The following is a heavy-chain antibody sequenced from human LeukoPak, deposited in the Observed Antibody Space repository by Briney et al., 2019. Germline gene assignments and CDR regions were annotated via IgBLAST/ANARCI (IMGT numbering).Heavy chain of an antibody. CDR3: AKTGLRRIAVGSPFDP. CDR2: ISGSGGST. Sequence: GGSLRLSCAASGFTFSSYAMSWVRQAPGKGLEWVSAISGSGGSTYYADSVKGRFTISRDNSKNTLYLQMNSLRAEDTAVYYCAKTGLRRIAVGSPFDPWGQGTLVTVSS. D-gene: IGHD6-19*01. CDR1: GFTFSSYA. J-gene: IGHJ5*02. V-gene: IGHV3-23*01.